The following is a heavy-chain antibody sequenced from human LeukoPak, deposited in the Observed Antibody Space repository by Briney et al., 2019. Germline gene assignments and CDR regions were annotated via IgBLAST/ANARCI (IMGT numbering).Heavy chain of an antibody. Sequence: GGSLRLSCAASGFTFSSYGMHWVRQAPGKGLEWVAVIWYDGSNKYYADSVKGRFTISTDNSKNTLYLQMNSMRAEDTAVYYCAREYYDSSGYQYYFDYWGQGTVVTVSS. CDR3: AREYYDSSGYQYYFDY. CDR1: GFTFSSYG. V-gene: IGHV3-33*01. CDR2: IWYDGSNK. D-gene: IGHD3-22*01. J-gene: IGHJ4*02.